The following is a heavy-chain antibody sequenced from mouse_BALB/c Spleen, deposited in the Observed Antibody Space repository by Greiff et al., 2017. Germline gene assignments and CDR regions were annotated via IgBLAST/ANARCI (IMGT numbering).Heavy chain of an antibody. V-gene: IGHV1-54*01. CDR2: INPGSGGT. CDR3: ARAAYYGNYGYFDV. D-gene: IGHD2-10*01. Sequence: QVQLKESGAELVRPGTSVKVSCKASGYAFTNYLIEWVKQRPGQGLEWIGVINPGSGGTNYNEKFKGKATLTADKSSSTAYMQLSSLTSDDSAVYFCARAAYYGNYGYFDVWGAGTTVTVSS. J-gene: IGHJ1*01. CDR1: GYAFTNYL.